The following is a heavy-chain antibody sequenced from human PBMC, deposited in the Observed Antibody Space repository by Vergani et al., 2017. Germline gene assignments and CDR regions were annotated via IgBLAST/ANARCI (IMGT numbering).Heavy chain of an antibody. V-gene: IGHV1-24*01. D-gene: IGHD5-12*01. CDR3: ATRIQVATIVNFDY. Sequence: VQLVESGGGLVQPGGSLRLSCAASGFTFSSYWMHWVRQAPGKGLEWMGGFDPEDGETIYAQKFQGRVTMTEDTSTDTAYMELSSLRSEDTAVYYCATRIQVATIVNFDYWGQGTLVTVSS. CDR2: FDPEDGET. CDR1: GFTFSSYW. J-gene: IGHJ4*02.